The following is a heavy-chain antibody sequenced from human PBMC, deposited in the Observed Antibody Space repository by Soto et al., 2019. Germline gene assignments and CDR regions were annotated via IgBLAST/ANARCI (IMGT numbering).Heavy chain of an antibody. CDR1: GGTFSSYA. V-gene: IGHV1-69*13. J-gene: IGHJ4*02. D-gene: IGHD6-13*01. Sequence: ASVKVSCKASGGTFSSYAISWVRQAPGRGLEWMGGIIPIFGTANYAQKFQGRVTITADESTSTAYMELSSLRSEDTAVYYCARVATPGYSSSWYLDYWGQGTLVTVSS. CDR2: IIPIFGTA. CDR3: ARVATPGYSSSWYLDY.